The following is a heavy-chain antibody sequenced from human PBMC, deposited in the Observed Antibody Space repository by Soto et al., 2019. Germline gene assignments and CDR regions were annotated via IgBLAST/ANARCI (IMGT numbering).Heavy chain of an antibody. CDR1: GFTFSSYA. CDR2: ISYDGSNK. D-gene: IGHD3-3*01. CDR3: ARDKRDLRFLEWSYYFDY. Sequence: QVQLVESGGGVVQPGRSLRLSCAASGFTFSSYAMHWVRQAPGKGLEWVAVISYDGSNKYYADSVKGRFTISRDNSKNTLYLQLNSPRAEDTAVYYCARDKRDLRFLEWSYYFDYWGQGTLVTVSS. V-gene: IGHV3-30-3*01. J-gene: IGHJ4*02.